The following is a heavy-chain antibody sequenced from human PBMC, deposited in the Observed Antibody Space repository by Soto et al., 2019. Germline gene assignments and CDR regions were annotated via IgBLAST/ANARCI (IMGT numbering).Heavy chain of an antibody. V-gene: IGHV6-1*01. CDR3: AGATAHQLYYMDV. J-gene: IGHJ6*03. D-gene: IGHD1-26*01. CDR2: TYYWSRWYN. CDR1: GDSVSSNSAA. Sequence: PSXTLSLTCAISGDSVSSNSAAWNWIRQSTSRGLEWLGRTYYWSRWYNDYAVSVKSRITINPDTSKNQFSLHLNSVTPEDTAVYYCAGATAHQLYYMDVWGKGTTVTVSS.